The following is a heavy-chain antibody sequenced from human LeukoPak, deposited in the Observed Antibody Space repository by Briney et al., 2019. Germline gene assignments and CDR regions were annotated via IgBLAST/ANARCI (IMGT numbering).Heavy chain of an antibody. CDR2: ISSSSSYI. D-gene: IGHD6-19*01. V-gene: IGHV3-21*01. J-gene: IGHJ5*02. Sequence: GSLRLSCAASGFTFSSYSMNWVRQAPGKGLEWVSSISSSSSYIYYADSVKGRFTISRDNAKNSLYLQMNSLRAEDTAVYYCARHGSDSGWIVNWFDPWGQGTLVTVSS. CDR1: GFTFSSYS. CDR3: ARHGSDSGWIVNWFDP.